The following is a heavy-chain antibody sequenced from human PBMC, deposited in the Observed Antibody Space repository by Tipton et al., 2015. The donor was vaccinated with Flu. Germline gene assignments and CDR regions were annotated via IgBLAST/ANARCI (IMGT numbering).Heavy chain of an antibody. J-gene: IGHJ3*01. CDR2: IYVGGTT. CDR1: GFSVSSNY. D-gene: IGHD6-13*01. CDR3: AGDAEGRWYEAFDD. V-gene: IGHV3-53*01. Sequence: QLVQSGGGLIQPGGSLRVSCAASGFSVSSNYMSWVRQAPGKGLEWLSVIYVGGTTDYAVSVKGRFTSTRDTSKNTVYLQMNSLTVDDTAVYYCAGDAEGRWYEAFDDWCQGTMVTVSS.